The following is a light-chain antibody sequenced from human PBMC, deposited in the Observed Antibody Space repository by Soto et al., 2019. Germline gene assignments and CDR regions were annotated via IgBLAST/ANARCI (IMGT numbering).Light chain of an antibody. CDR3: LQHNSYPPT. CDR2: GAS. CDR1: QTISTN. V-gene: IGKV3-15*01. Sequence: EIVLPQSPATLSVSPGERAILSCRASQTISTNLAWYQDKPGQAPRLLIYGASTRATGVPARFSGSGSGTDFTLTITSLQSEDFTTYYCLQHNSYPPTSGQGTRLEIK. J-gene: IGKJ5*01.